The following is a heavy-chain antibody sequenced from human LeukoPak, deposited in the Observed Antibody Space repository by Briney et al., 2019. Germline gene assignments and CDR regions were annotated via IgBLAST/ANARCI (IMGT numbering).Heavy chain of an antibody. D-gene: IGHD2-15*01. CDR3: AKVEVVESGGGWFDP. V-gene: IGHV3-30*18. Sequence: GGSLRLSCAAFGFTFSSYGMHWVRQAPGKGLEWVAVISYDGSNKYYADSVKGRFTISRDNSKNTLYLQMNSLRAEDTAVYYCAKVEVVESGGGWFDPWGQGTLVTVSS. CDR2: ISYDGSNK. J-gene: IGHJ5*02. CDR1: GFTFSSYG.